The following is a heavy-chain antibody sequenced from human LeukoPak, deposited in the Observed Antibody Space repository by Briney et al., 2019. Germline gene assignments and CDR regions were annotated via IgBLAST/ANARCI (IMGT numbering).Heavy chain of an antibody. J-gene: IGHJ6*02. CDR2: IYSGGST. Sequence: PGGSLRLSCAAAGFTVSSNYMSWVRQAPGKGLEWVSVIYSGGSTYCADSVKGRFTISRDNSKNTLYLQMNSLRAEDTAVYYCARDVRSLGMDVWGQGTTVTVSS. D-gene: IGHD3-10*01. CDR3: ARDVRSLGMDV. V-gene: IGHV3-66*01. CDR1: GFTVSSNY.